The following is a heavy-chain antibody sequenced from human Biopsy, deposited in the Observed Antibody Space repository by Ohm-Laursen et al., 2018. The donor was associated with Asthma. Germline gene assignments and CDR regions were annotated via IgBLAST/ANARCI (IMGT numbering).Heavy chain of an antibody. J-gene: IGHJ4*02. D-gene: IGHD1-26*01. CDR2: MSCEESVQ. Sequence: SLRLSCAASGFTFKAYGIHWVHQAPGKALEWVAVMSCEESVQYFADSVKGRFTFSRDNSKNTLYLQMNSLRAEDSAVYYCARDFGCGSYFVGTTFDYWGQGALVTVSS. CDR1: GFTFKAYG. V-gene: IGHV3-30*03. CDR3: ARDFGCGSYFVGTTFDY.